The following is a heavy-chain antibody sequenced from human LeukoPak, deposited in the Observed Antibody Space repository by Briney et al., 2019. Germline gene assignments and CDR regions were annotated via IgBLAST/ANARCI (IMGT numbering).Heavy chain of an antibody. CDR2: INHSGST. CDR1: GGSFSGYY. V-gene: IGHV4-34*01. J-gene: IGHJ6*02. Sequence: PSETLSLTCAVYGGSFSGYYWSWIRQPQPPGKGLEWIGEINHSGSTKYNPSLKSRVTISVDTSKNQFSLKLSSVTAADTAVYYCARRIDGMDVWGQGTTVTVSS. CDR3: ARRIDGMDV. D-gene: IGHD3-16*02.